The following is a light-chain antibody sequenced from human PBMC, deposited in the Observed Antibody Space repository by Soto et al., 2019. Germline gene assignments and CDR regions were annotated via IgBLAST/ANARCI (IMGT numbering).Light chain of an antibody. CDR3: QQSTNWPHT. CDR1: QRIGSN. Sequence: EIVMTQSPATLSVSPGERATLSCRASQRIGSNLAWYQQKPGQAPRLLIYGAFTRATGIPARFSGSGSGTEFTLTINSLQSEDFALYYCQQSTNWPHTFGQGTKVEI. CDR2: GAF. V-gene: IGKV3-15*01. J-gene: IGKJ1*01.